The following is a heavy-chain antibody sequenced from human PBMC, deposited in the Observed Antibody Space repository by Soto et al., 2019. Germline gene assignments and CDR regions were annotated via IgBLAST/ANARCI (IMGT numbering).Heavy chain of an antibody. CDR1: GYTFTSYD. CDR2: MNPNSGNT. D-gene: IGHD6-19*01. Sequence: GASVKVSCKASGYTFTSYDINWVRQATGQGLEWMGWMNPNSGNTNYAQKLQGRVTMTTDTSTSTAYMELRSLRSDDTAVYYCASAVAGDLDAFDIWGQGTMVTVSS. V-gene: IGHV1-18*01. J-gene: IGHJ3*02. CDR3: ASAVAGDLDAFDI.